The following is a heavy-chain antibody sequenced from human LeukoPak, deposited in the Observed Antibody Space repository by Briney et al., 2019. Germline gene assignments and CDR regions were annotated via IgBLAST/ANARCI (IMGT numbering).Heavy chain of an antibody. CDR1: GFTFSSYG. J-gene: IGHJ6*02. V-gene: IGHV3-30*18. Sequence: PGGSLRLSCAASGFTFSSYGMHWVRQAPGKGLEWVAVISYDGSSKYYADSVKGRFTISRDNSKNTLYLQMNSLRAEDTAVYYCAKDFGDYYYYYGMDVWGQGTTVTVSS. D-gene: IGHD3-10*01. CDR3: AKDFGDYYYYYGMDV. CDR2: ISYDGSSK.